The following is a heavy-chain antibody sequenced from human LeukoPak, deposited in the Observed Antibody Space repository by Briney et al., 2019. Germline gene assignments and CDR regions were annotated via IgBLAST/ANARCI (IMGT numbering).Heavy chain of an antibody. V-gene: IGHV5-51*01. CDR3: ARPSKDYGDYWALDI. D-gene: IGHD4-17*01. Sequence: GESPKISCKDSGYSFTSYWIGWVRQMPGKGLEWMGIIYPGDSDTRYSPSFQGQVTISADKSISTAYLQWSSLKASDTAMYYCARPSKDYGDYWALDIWGQGTMVTVSS. CDR1: GYSFTSYW. J-gene: IGHJ3*02. CDR2: IYPGDSDT.